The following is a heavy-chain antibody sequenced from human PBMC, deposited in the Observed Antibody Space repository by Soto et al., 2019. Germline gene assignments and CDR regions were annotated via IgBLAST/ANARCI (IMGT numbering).Heavy chain of an antibody. J-gene: IGHJ6*02. V-gene: IGHV5-51*01. Sequence: GESLKISCKDSGYSFTSYWIGWVRQMPGKGLEWMGIIYPGDSDTRYSPSFQGQVTISADKSISTAYLQWSSLKASDTAMYYCASALVITGTTYGMDVWGQGTTVTVSS. CDR2: IYPGDSDT. CDR3: ASALVITGTTYGMDV. CDR1: GYSFTSYW. D-gene: IGHD1-7*01.